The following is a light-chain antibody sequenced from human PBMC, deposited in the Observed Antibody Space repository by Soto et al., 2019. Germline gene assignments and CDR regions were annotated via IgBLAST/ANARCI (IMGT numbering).Light chain of an antibody. Sequence: DIQMTQSPSSLSASVGDRVTITCRASQSIASYLNWYQQKPGKAPNLLIYAASSLQSGVPSRFSGGGSGTDFTLTISSLQPEDFATYYCQQSYSTLFTFGPGTKVEIK. J-gene: IGKJ3*01. CDR1: QSIASY. CDR3: QQSYSTLFT. V-gene: IGKV1-39*01. CDR2: AAS.